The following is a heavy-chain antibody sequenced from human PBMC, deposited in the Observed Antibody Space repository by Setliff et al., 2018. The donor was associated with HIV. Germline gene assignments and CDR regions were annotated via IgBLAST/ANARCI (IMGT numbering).Heavy chain of an antibody. J-gene: IGHJ4*01. Sequence: PGGSLRLSCAASGFTFNTYAMSWVRQAPGKGLEWVSVISGSGDRTFYADSVKGRLTISRDNSKNTLYLQINGLRVEDTAIYYCAKDGISGGAYPPYYFDYWGHGTLVTVSS. V-gene: IGHV3-23*01. CDR3: AKDGISGGAYPPYYFDY. CDR1: GFTFNTYA. CDR2: ISGSGDRT. D-gene: IGHD2-15*01.